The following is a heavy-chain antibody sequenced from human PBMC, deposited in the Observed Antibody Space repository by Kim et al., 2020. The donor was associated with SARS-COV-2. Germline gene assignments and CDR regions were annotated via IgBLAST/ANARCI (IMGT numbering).Heavy chain of an antibody. V-gene: IGHV1-18*01. CDR3: ARGIRLGELSLIEGFDY. J-gene: IGHJ4*02. CDR2: ISTYKGNT. D-gene: IGHD3-16*02. Sequence: ASVKVSCKASGYSFITYGISWVRQAPGQGLEWMGWISTYKGNTNYAQKFQGRVTMTTDTSTSTAYMELRSLRSDDTAVYYCARGIRLGELSLIEGFDYWGQGILVTVSS. CDR1: GYSFITYG.